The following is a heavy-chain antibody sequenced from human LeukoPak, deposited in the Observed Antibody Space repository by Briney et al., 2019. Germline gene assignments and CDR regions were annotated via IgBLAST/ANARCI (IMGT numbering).Heavy chain of an antibody. CDR1: GFTVSSDY. J-gene: IGHJ4*02. V-gene: IGHV3-53*04. D-gene: IGHD3-3*01. CDR2: IYSGGST. Sequence: GGCLRLSCAAFGFTVSSDYMSWVRPAPGKGLEWVSVIYSGGSTYYADSVKGRFTISRHNSKNTVYFQMNSLRAEDTAMYYCARGSLNFGYYFDYWGQGTLVTVSS. CDR3: ARGSLNFGYYFDY.